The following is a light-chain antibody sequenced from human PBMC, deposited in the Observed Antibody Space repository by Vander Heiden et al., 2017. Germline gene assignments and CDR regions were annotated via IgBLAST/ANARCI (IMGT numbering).Light chain of an antibody. CDR2: ANN. J-gene: IGLJ3*02. CDR3: AVWDDSLNGWV. CDR1: RSNIEPNR. V-gene: IGLV1-44*01. Sequence: QSVLIQPPSASGTPGQRVTISCSGSRSNIEPNRVNWYQQLPGTAPKLLIYANNQRPSGVPARFSGSKSGTSASLAIRGLQSADEADYYCAVWDDSLNGWVFGGGTKLTVL.